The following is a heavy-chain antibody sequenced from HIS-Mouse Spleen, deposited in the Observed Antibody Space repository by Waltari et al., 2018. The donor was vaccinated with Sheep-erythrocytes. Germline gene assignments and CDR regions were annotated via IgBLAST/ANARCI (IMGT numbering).Heavy chain of an antibody. D-gene: IGHD6-6*01. CDR1: GGSISSYY. V-gene: IGHV4-59*01. CDR3: ARWGIAARLWYFDL. CDR2: IYYSGST. J-gene: IGHJ2*01. Sequence: QVQLQESGPGLVKPSETLSLTCTVSGGSISSYYWSWIRQPPGKGLEWIGYIYYSGSTTYNPSLKSRVTISVDTSKNQFSLKLSSVTAADTAVYYCARWGIAARLWYFDLWGRGTLVTVSS.